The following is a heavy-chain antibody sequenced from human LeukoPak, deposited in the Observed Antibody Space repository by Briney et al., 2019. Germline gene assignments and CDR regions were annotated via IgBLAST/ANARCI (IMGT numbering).Heavy chain of an antibody. CDR3: ARHLSGGWLSSWDY. J-gene: IGHJ4*02. CDR1: GGSISSSSYY. V-gene: IGHV4-39*01. Sequence: SETLSLTCTVSGGSISSSSYYWGWIRQPPGKGLEWIGSIYYSGSTYYNPSLKSRVTISVDTSKNQFSLKLSSVIAADTAVYYCARHLSGGWLSSWDYWGQGTLVTVSS. CDR2: IYYSGST. D-gene: IGHD6-6*01.